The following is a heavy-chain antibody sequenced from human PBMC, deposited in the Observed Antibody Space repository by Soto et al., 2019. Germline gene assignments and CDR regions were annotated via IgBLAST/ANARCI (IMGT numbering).Heavy chain of an antibody. CDR2: INPNSGGT. J-gene: IGHJ4*02. D-gene: IGHD6-6*01. CDR1: GYTFTGYY. CDR3: ARASSSQTVDY. Sequence: ASVKVSCKASGYTFTGYYMHWVRQAPGQGLEWMGWINPNSGGTNYAQKFQGWVAMTRDTSISTAYMELSRLRSDDTAVYYCARASSSQTVDYWGKGTLVTVSS. V-gene: IGHV1-2*04.